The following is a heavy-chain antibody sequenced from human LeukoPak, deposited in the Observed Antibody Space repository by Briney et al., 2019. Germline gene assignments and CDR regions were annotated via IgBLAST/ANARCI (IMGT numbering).Heavy chain of an antibody. J-gene: IGHJ4*02. D-gene: IGHD1-26*01. CDR3: ARNAGATLSLTPIDY. Sequence: PSETLSLTCTVSGGSISGSSYYWGWIRQPPGKGLEWIGSFFYSGSTYYNPSLKSRVTISADTSNNQFSLKLSSVTAADTAVYYCARNAGATLSLTPIDYWGQGTLVTVSS. CDR2: FFYSGST. V-gene: IGHV4-39*01. CDR1: GGSISGSSYY.